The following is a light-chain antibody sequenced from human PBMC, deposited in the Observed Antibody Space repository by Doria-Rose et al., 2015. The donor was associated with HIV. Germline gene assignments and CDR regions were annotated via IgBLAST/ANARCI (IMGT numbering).Light chain of an antibody. J-gene: IGKJ1*01. CDR3: HRYGTSWT. CDR1: QSFSSTY. V-gene: IGKV3-20*01. CDR2: DGS. Sequence: TQSPGTLSLSLGERATLSCRASQSFSSTYLAWYQQKPGQAPSLLIYDGSTRATGIPDRFSASGSGTDFTLTISRLEPEDFALYYCHRYGTSWTFGQGTKVEI.